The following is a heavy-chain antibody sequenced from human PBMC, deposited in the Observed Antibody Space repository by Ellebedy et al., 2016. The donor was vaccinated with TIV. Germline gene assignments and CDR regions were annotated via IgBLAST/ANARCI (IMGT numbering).Heavy chain of an antibody. V-gene: IGHV3-11*04. CDR1: GFSFSDYY. D-gene: IGHD5-18*01. Sequence: GESLKISXAASGFSFSDYYMSWIRQAPGKGLEWVSYISNRGKTIYYADSVKGRFTISRDNSRDNSKNMLHLQMNSLRPEDTAVYYCARDAAWIQLWSTFDYWGQGILVTVSS. CDR3: ARDAAWIQLWSTFDY. CDR2: ISNRGKTI. J-gene: IGHJ4*02.